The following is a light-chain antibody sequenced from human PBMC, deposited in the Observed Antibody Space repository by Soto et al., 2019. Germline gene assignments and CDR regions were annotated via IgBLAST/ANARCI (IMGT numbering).Light chain of an antibody. V-gene: IGLV2-8*01. Sequence: QSALTQPPSASGSPGQSVTISCTGTSSDVGAYNYVSWYQQHPGKVPKLMIYEVSKRPSGVPNRSSGSKSGNTASLTVSGLQAEDEADYYCSSYGGSNNFGVFGTGTKVTVL. CDR3: SSYGGSNNFGV. CDR2: EVS. J-gene: IGLJ1*01. CDR1: SSDVGAYNY.